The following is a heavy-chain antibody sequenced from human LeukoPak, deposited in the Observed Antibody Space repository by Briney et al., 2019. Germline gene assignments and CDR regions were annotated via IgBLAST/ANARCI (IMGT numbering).Heavy chain of an antibody. CDR2: IHYSGSA. D-gene: IGHD4-23*01. Sequence: SETLSLTCTVSGGSVSSGSYYWSWIRQPPGRGLEWIAYIHYSGSAAYNPSLKSRVTISRDMSTSQFSLKMTSVTAADTAVYFCARDMGAPDYGSYSVDYWGQGTLVTVSS. CDR1: GGSVSSGSYY. J-gene: IGHJ4*02. CDR3: ARDMGAPDYGSYSVDY. V-gene: IGHV4-61*01.